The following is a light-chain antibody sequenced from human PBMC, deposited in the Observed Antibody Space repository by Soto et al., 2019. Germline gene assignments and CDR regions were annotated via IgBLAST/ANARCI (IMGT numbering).Light chain of an antibody. CDR2: GAS. V-gene: IGKV3-15*01. CDR3: QHYNNWPPIT. Sequence: EVVMTQSPSTLSLAPGERVTLSCRASESVSTNLAWYQQKPGQAPRLLIYGASTRATGIPARFSGSGSGTEFTLSISSLQSEDFAVYYCQHYNNWPPITFGQGTRLEI. CDR1: ESVSTN. J-gene: IGKJ5*01.